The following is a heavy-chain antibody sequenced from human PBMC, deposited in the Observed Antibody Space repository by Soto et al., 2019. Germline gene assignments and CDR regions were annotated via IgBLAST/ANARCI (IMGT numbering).Heavy chain of an antibody. V-gene: IGHV4-31*03. Sequence: TLSLTCPVSGGSISSGGYYWSWIRQHPGKGLEWIGYIYYSGITYYNPSLQSRVTISVDTSKKQFSLKLSSVTAADTAVYYCARGSRRETAMVLDAFDIWGQGTMVTVSS. CDR1: GGSISSGGYY. J-gene: IGHJ3*02. CDR2: IYYSGIT. D-gene: IGHD5-18*01. CDR3: ARGSRRETAMVLDAFDI.